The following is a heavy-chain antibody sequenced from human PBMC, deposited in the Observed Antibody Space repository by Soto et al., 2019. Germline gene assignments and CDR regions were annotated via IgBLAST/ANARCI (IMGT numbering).Heavy chain of an antibody. J-gene: IGHJ6*02. V-gene: IGHV1-69*13. D-gene: IGHD3-22*01. CDR3: ARDIHDSSGNTRPKSMDV. CDR2: IIPIFGTA. Sequence: SVKVSCKASGGTFSTYAISWVRQAPGQGLEWMGGIIPIFGTAKYAQKFQGRVTITADESTSTAYMELSSLRSEDTAVYYCARDIHDSSGNTRPKSMDVWGQGTTVTVSS. CDR1: GGTFSTYA.